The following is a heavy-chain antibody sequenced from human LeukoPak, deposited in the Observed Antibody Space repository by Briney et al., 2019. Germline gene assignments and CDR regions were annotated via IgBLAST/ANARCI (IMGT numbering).Heavy chain of an antibody. J-gene: IGHJ4*02. CDR3: ARGPTTVTTGLDY. Sequence: PGGSLSLSCAASGFTFSSYAMHWVRQAPGKGLEWVAVISYDGSNKYYADSVKGRFTISRDNSKNTLYLQMNSLRAEDTAVYYCARGPTTVTTGLDYWGQGTLVTVSS. CDR1: GFTFSSYA. CDR2: ISYDGSNK. V-gene: IGHV3-30-3*01. D-gene: IGHD4-17*01.